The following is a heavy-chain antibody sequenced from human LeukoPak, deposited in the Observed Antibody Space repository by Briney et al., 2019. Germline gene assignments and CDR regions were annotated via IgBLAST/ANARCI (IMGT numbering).Heavy chain of an antibody. CDR3: VRWSGSVTARNYYYYMDV. Sequence: SQTLSLTCTVSGGSVRRGNYYWNWIRQPAGSGLEWIGRIYTSGTTDYNPSLRTRVTISVDASRNQFSLNLSSVTAADTAVYYCVRWSGSVTARNYYYYMDVWGEGTTVTVSS. CDR1: GGSVRRGNYY. D-gene: IGHD6-6*01. CDR2: IYTSGTT. J-gene: IGHJ6*03. V-gene: IGHV4-61*02.